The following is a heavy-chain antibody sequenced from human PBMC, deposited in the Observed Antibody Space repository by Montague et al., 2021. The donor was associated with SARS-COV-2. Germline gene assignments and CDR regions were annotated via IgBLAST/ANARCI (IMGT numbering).Heavy chain of an antibody. D-gene: IGHD1-14*01. CDR1: GGSIAGYY. V-gene: IGHV4-59*01. CDR2: VYYTGST. J-gene: IGHJ4*02. Sequence: SETLSLTCGVSGGSIAGYYWSWIRQPPGKGLEWIGYVYYTGSTKYNPSLKTRVTLSLDTPKNHFSLKLASVTAADTTVYYCARAQNTCFIANRVNHFDSWGLGALVTVSS. CDR3: ARAQNTCFIANRVNHFDS.